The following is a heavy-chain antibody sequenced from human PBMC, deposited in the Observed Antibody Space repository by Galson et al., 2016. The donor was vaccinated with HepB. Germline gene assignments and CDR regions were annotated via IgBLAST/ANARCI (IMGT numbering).Heavy chain of an antibody. CDR2: ISSSSSYI. J-gene: IGHJ4*02. D-gene: IGHD1-26*01. CDR3: ARGDIVGAIFDY. CDR1: GFTFSSYS. V-gene: IGHV3-21*01. Sequence: SLRLSCAASGFTFSSYSMNWVRQAPGKGLEWVSSISSSSSYINYADSVKGRFTISRDNAKNSLYMQMNRLRAEDTAVYYCARGDIVGAIFDYWGQGTLVTVSS.